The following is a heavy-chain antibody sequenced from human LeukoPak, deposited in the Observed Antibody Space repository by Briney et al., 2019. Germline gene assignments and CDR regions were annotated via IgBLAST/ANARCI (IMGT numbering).Heavy chain of an antibody. CDR3: ARDLGYCSGGSCYTWFDP. V-gene: IGHV3-33*01. J-gene: IGHJ5*02. CDR1: GFTFSSYG. D-gene: IGHD2-15*01. Sequence: PGGSLRLSCAASGFTFSSYGMHWVRQAPGKGLEWVAVIWYDGSNKYYADSVKGRFTISRDNSKNTLYLQMNSLRAEDTAVYYCARDLGYCSGGSCYTWFDPWGQGTLVTVSS. CDR2: IWYDGSNK.